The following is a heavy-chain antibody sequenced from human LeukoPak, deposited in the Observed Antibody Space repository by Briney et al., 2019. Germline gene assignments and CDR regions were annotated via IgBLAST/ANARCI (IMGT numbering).Heavy chain of an antibody. CDR2: ISGSGGST. V-gene: IGHV3-23*01. Sequence: PGGSLRLSCAASGFTFSSYSMNWVRQAPGKGLEWVSAISGSGGSTYYADSVKGRFTISRDNSKNTLYLQMNSLRAEDTAVYYCAAGDYGSGSYYNVPFDYWGQGTLVTVSS. CDR1: GFTFSSYS. CDR3: AAGDYGSGSYYNVPFDY. J-gene: IGHJ4*02. D-gene: IGHD3-10*01.